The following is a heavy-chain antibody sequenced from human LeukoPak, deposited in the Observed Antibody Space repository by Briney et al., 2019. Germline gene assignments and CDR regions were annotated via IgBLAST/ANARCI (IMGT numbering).Heavy chain of an antibody. V-gene: IGHV3-7*03. J-gene: IGHJ5*02. CDR2: IKEDGSER. Sequence: GGSLRLSCAASGFTFSTYWMSWVRQAPGKGLEWVANIKEDGSERYYVGSVKGRFTISRDNAKNSLFLQMNSLRAEDTAIYYCARGGATGGWFDPWGQGTLVTVSS. CDR3: ARGGATGGWFDP. CDR1: GFTFSTYW. D-gene: IGHD1-1*01.